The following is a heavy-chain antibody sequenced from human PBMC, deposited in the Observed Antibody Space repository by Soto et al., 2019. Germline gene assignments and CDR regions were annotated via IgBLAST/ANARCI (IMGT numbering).Heavy chain of an antibody. CDR3: ARGGSSDWQVALDI. CDR1: GSFSHSY. D-gene: IGHD6-19*01. CDR2: IKQSGSS. V-gene: IGHV4-34*01. J-gene: IGHJ3*02. Sequence: QVQQQPWGAGLLKPSETLSLTCAVAGSFSHSYWNWIRQSPGKGLEWIGKIKQSGSSNYNPSLRSRVSISVDMSKNQFSLRLSSVTAADTAVYYCARGGSSDWQVALDIWGQGTMVTVSS.